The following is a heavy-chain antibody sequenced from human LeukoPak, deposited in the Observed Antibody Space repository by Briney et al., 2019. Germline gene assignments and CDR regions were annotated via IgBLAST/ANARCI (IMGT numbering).Heavy chain of an antibody. CDR1: GFTFRNYV. Sequence: GGSLRLSCAASGFTFRNYVFHWVRQAQGKGLEWVEVRSSDLNVKLYADSVKGRFTISRDNSRSTLYLQMNSLRPEDTAIYYCAREGYYGSGSPPSLYFDYWGQGTLVTVSS. CDR2: RSSDLNVK. CDR3: AREGYYGSGSPPSLYFDY. D-gene: IGHD3-10*01. J-gene: IGHJ4*02. V-gene: IGHV3-30*03.